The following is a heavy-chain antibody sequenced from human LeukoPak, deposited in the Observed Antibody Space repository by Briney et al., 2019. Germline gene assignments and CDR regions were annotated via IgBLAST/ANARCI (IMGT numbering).Heavy chain of an antibody. J-gene: IGHJ3*02. D-gene: IGHD3-22*01. CDR1: GYTFTDYS. Sequence: GASVKVSCKASGYTFTDYSMHWVRQAPGQRLEWMGWMDPNSGGTNHAQTFQGRVTMTRDTSISTAYMELTSLRSDDTAVYYCAREPPRSGYYYGDDAFDIWGQGTMVTVSS. CDR2: MDPNSGGT. V-gene: IGHV1-2*02. CDR3: AREPPRSGYYYGDDAFDI.